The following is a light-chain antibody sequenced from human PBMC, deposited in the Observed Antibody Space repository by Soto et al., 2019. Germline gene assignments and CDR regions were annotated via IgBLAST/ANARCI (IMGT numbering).Light chain of an antibody. CDR1: QSVSSSY. V-gene: IGKV3-20*01. CDR3: QQYGTSPAT. J-gene: IGKJ4*01. Sequence: EIVLTQSPGTLSLSPGERATLSCRASQSVSSSYLAWYQQKPGQAPRLLIYAASSRATGIPDRFSGSGSGTDFNLTISRLEPEDIAVFYCQQYGTSPATFGGGTTVEIK. CDR2: AAS.